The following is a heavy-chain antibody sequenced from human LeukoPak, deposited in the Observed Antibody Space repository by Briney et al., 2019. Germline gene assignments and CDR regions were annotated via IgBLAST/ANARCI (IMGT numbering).Heavy chain of an antibody. D-gene: IGHD2-15*01. CDR1: GGTSIGYT. CDR3: ARGPDVVETRFDS. J-gene: IGHJ4*02. V-gene: IGHV1-69*05. Sequence: GASVKVSCKASGGTSIGYTFSWVRQAPGQGLEWMGGIIHAFNVSNYAWKFQDRVTITTDVPTTTAYMELTSLRSEDTAIYYCARGPDVVETRFDSWGQGTLVTVSS. CDR2: IIHAFNVS.